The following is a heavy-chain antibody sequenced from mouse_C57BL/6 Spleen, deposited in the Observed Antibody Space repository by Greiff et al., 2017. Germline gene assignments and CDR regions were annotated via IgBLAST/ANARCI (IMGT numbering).Heavy chain of an antibody. CDR1: GYTFTDYN. CDR3: ARCAYYSNLYAMDY. D-gene: IGHD2-5*01. J-gene: IGHJ4*01. V-gene: IGHV1-22*01. CDR2: IKPNNGGT. Sequence: VQLQQSGPELVKPGASVKMSCKASGYTFTDYNMHWVQQSHGKSLEWIGYIKPNNGGTSYNQKFKGKATLTVNKSSSTAYMELRSLTSEDSAVYYCARCAYYSNLYAMDYWGQGTSVTVSS.